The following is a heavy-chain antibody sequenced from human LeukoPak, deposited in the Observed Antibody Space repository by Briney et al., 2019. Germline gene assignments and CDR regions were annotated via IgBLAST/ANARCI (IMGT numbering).Heavy chain of an antibody. CDR3: ARMGVAGTLDY. CDR1: GGTFSSYA. D-gene: IGHD6-19*01. V-gene: IGHV1-69*04. Sequence: SVKVSCKASGGTFSSYAISWVRQAPGQRLEWMGRIIPIFGIANYAQKFQGRVTITADKSTSTAYMELSSLRSEDTAVYYCARMGVAGTLDYWGQGTLVTVSS. J-gene: IGHJ4*02. CDR2: IIPIFGIA.